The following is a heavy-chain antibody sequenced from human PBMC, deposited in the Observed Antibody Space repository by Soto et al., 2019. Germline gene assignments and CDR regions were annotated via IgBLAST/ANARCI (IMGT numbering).Heavy chain of an antibody. J-gene: IGHJ5*02. V-gene: IGHV4-59*01. Sequence: PSETLSLTCTVSGGSISSSYWSWIRQPPEKGLEWIGHIHYSGDTNYNPSLKSRVTISVDTSKNQFSLKLTSVTAADTAVYYCARVRGVHSRVGGSWFDPWGQGTLVTVSS. CDR1: GGSISSSY. D-gene: IGHD2-21*01. CDR3: ARVRGVHSRVGGSWFDP. CDR2: IHYSGDT.